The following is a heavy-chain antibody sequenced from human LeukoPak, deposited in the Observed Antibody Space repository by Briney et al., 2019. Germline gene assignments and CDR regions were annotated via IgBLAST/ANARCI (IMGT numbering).Heavy chain of an antibody. Sequence: PGGSLRLSCAASGFTFSSYGMHWVRQAPGKGLEWVAVIYSDGRTNYADSVKGRFTISRDNSKNTLYLQMSSLRVEDTAVYYCARAVTGWPNWFDPWGQGTLVTVSS. CDR3: ARAVTGWPNWFDP. D-gene: IGHD6-19*01. V-gene: IGHV3-53*01. CDR2: IYSDGRT. J-gene: IGHJ5*02. CDR1: GFTFSSYG.